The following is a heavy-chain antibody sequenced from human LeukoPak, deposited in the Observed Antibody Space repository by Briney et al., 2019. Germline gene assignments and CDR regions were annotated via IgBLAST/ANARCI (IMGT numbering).Heavy chain of an antibody. D-gene: IGHD3-10*01. Sequence: GASVKVSCKASGYTFTSYAMHWVRQAPGQRLEWVGWINAGNGNTKYSQKFQGRVTITRDTSASTAYMELSSLRSEDTAVYYCARERLWFGADYYYYGMDVWGQGTTVTVSS. CDR1: GYTFTSYA. CDR2: INAGNGNT. CDR3: ARERLWFGADYYYYGMDV. V-gene: IGHV1-3*01. J-gene: IGHJ6*02.